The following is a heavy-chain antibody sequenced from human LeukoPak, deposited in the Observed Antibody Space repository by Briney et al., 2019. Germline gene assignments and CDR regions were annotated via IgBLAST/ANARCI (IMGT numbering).Heavy chain of an antibody. V-gene: IGHV3-13*01. CDR1: GFTFSSYD. Sequence: GGSLRLSCAASGFTFSSYDMHWVRQATGKGLEWVSAIGTAGDTYYPGSMKGRFTISRENAKNSLYLQMNSLRAGDTAVYYCARGMITFGGVLFDYWGQGTLVTVSS. CDR3: ARGMITFGGVLFDY. D-gene: IGHD3-16*01. CDR2: IGTAGDT. J-gene: IGHJ4*02.